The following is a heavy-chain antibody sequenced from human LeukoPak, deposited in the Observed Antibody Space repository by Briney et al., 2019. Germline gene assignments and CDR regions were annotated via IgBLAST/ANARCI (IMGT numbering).Heavy chain of an antibody. Sequence: PGGSLRLSCAASGFTFSSYWMSWVRQAPGKGLEWVANIKQDGSEKYYVDSVKGRFTISRDNAKNSLYLQMNSLRAEDTAVYYCGTSVGDGYDSNWGQGTLVTVSS. CDR1: GFTFSSYW. CDR3: GTSVGDGYDSN. CDR2: IKQDGSEK. D-gene: IGHD5-12*01. V-gene: IGHV3-7*01. J-gene: IGHJ4*02.